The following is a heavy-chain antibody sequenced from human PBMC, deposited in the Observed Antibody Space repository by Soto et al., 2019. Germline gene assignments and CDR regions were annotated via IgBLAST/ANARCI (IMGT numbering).Heavy chain of an antibody. CDR3: TVVITGTYFYYGLDV. CDR2: IRNKAYGGTA. Sequence: PGGSLRLSCSVSGFTFGTYAMGWGRQSPGKGLEWIAFIRNKAYGGTAQYTESVKGRFTILRDDSNSIAYLQMNSLKTEDTGVYYCTVVITGTYFYYGLDVWGQGTTVTVSS. J-gene: IGHJ6*02. CDR1: GFTFGTYA. D-gene: IGHD3-22*01. V-gene: IGHV3-49*04.